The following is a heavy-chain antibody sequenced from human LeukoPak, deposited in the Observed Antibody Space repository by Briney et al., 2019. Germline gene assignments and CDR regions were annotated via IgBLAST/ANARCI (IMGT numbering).Heavy chain of an antibody. CDR2: INPDSGAT. V-gene: IGHV1-2*02. Sequence: ASVKVSCKASGHTFTDYYVHWVRQAPGQGLEWMGWINPDSGATRFQQRFQGRVTMTSDTSISTAYMELTRLTTDDTAAYYCARVIAERVGSYYYHYIDVWGEGTTVTVSS. D-gene: IGHD6-13*01. CDR3: ARVIAERVGSYYYHYIDV. J-gene: IGHJ6*03. CDR1: GHTFTDYY.